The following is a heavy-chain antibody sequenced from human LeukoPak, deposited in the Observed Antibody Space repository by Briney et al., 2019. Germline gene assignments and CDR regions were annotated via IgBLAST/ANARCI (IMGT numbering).Heavy chain of an antibody. V-gene: IGHV4-59*01. CDR1: GGSIRSYY. CDR3: ARVYSSGWYWFDF. J-gene: IGHJ4*02. Sequence: PSETLSLTCTVSGGSIRSYYWSWIRQPPGKGLEWIGHIYYSGSTNYNPSLKSRVTISVDTSKNQFSLKPSSVTAADTAVYYCARVYSSGWYWFDFWGQGTLVTVSS. CDR2: IYYSGST. D-gene: IGHD6-19*01.